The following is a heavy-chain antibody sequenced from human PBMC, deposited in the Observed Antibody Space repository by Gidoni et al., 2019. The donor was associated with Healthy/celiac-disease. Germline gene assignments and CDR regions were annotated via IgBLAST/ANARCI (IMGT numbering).Heavy chain of an antibody. CDR1: GFACSSYA. D-gene: IGHD6-13*01. J-gene: IGHJ5*02. CDR3: AKDVVREQHLVQGANWFDP. Sequence: EVQLLESGGGLVQHGGSLRLSCAASGFACSSYARSWGREAPGEGLEWVSAISGSGGSTYYADSMKGRFTISRDNSKNTLYLQMNSLRAEDTAVYYCAKDVVREQHLVQGANWFDPWGQGTLVTVSS. CDR2: ISGSGGST. V-gene: IGHV3-23*01.